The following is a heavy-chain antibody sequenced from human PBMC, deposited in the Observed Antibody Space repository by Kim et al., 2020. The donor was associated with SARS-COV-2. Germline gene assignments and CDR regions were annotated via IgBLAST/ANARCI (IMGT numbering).Heavy chain of an antibody. J-gene: IGHJ6*02. Sequence: SETLSLTCAVSGGSISSSNWWSWVRQPPGKGLEWIGEIYHSGSTNYNPSLKSRVTISVDKSKNQFSLKLSSVTAADTAVYYCARDLFSAAAGTGYYYGMDVWGQGTTVTVSS. D-gene: IGHD6-13*01. CDR3: ARDLFSAAAGTGYYYGMDV. CDR2: IYHSGST. V-gene: IGHV4-4*02. CDR1: GGSISSSNW.